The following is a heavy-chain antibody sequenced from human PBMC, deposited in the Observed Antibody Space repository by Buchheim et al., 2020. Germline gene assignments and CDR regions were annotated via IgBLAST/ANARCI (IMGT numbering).Heavy chain of an antibody. Sequence: QVQLVESGGGVVQPGRSLRLSCAASGFTFSSYGMHWVRQAPGKGLEWVAVISYDGSNKYYADSVKGRFTISRDNSKNTLYLQMNSLRAEDTAVYYCANSGELTLFGYWGQGTL. CDR3: ANSGELTLFGY. V-gene: IGHV3-30*18. CDR2: ISYDGSNK. D-gene: IGHD1-26*01. CDR1: GFTFSSYG. J-gene: IGHJ4*02.